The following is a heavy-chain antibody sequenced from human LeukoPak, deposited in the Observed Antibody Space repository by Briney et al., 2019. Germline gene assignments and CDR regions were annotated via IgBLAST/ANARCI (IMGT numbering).Heavy chain of an antibody. D-gene: IGHD3-3*01. CDR2: ISSSSSYI. CDR3: ARAYDFWSGFDY. V-gene: IGHV3-21*05. J-gene: IGHJ4*02. Sequence: GGSLRLSCAASGFTFSSYSMDWVRQAPGKGLEWVSYISSSSSYIYYADSVKGRFTISRDNAKNSLYLQMNSLRAEDTAVYYCARAYDFWSGFDYWGQGTLVTVSS. CDR1: GFTFSSYS.